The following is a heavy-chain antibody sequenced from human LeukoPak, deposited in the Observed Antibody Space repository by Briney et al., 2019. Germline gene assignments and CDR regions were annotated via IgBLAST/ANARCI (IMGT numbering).Heavy chain of an antibody. CDR2: IRNSGTST. CDR3: AKPGETSNYYFDS. V-gene: IGHV3-23*01. Sequence: GGSLRLSCAASGFSFSTYDMNWVRQAPGKGLEWVSTIRNSGTSTYYADSVEGRFTISRDNSKNTVFLHMNSLRVEDTALYYWAKPGETSNYYFDSWGQGTLVTVSS. D-gene: IGHD1-1*01. CDR1: GFSFSTYD. J-gene: IGHJ4*02.